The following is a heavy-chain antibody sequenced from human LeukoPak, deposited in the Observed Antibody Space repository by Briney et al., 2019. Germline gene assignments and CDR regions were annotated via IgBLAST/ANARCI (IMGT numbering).Heavy chain of an antibody. CDR3: ARVERYYDGPGTYISSFYY. D-gene: IGHD3-10*01. CDR2: IKQDESEK. CDR1: GFTFSSYR. V-gene: IGHV3-7*01. Sequence: GGSLRLSCAASGFTFSSYRMSWVCQAPGKGLEWVSNIKQDESEKYYVDSVKGRFTISRDNAKKSLYLQMNSLRAEDTAVYYCARVERYYDGPGTYISSFYYWGQGTLVTVSS. J-gene: IGHJ4*02.